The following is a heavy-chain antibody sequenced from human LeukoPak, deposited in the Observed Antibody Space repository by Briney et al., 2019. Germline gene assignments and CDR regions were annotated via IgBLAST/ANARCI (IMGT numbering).Heavy chain of an antibody. V-gene: IGHV3-48*03. Sequence: GGSLRLSCAASGFTFSSYEMNWVRQAPGKGLEWISDISGSGTTIHYADSVKGRFTISRDNAQNSLSLQMNSLRAEDTALYYCARDRGGWYRWFDPWGQGTLVTVSS. CDR3: ARDRGGWYRWFDP. D-gene: IGHD6-19*01. CDR2: ISGSGTTI. J-gene: IGHJ5*02. CDR1: GFTFSSYE.